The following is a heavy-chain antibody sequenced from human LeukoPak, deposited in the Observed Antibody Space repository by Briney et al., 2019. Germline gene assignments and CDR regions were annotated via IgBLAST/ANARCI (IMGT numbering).Heavy chain of an antibody. CDR1: GFTVSRNF. D-gene: IGHD6-19*01. Sequence: PGGSLRLSCAASGFTVSRNFMSWVRQAPGKGLEWVSVIHIGGGTYYADSVRGRFTISRDHSKNTLYLQMNSLRVEDTAVYYCASPAQQWHWFYSDYWGQGTLVTVSS. J-gene: IGHJ4*02. CDR3: ASPAQQWHWFYSDY. V-gene: IGHV3-66*01. CDR2: IHIGGGT.